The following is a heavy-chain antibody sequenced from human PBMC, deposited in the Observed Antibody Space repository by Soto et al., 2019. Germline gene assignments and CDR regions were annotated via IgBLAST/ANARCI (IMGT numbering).Heavy chain of an antibody. Sequence: QVRLEQSGPEVKKPGASMKVSCKASGYTFSNYGITWVRQAPGQGLEWMGWVSAYNRNTNYAQMFEDRVTMTTDTSTRTACMELRSLRSLDTAVYLCARERHWEPYPYWGQGTPVTVS. CDR3: ARERHWEPYPY. V-gene: IGHV1-18*04. CDR1: GYTFSNYG. CDR2: VSAYNRNT. J-gene: IGHJ4*02. D-gene: IGHD1-26*01.